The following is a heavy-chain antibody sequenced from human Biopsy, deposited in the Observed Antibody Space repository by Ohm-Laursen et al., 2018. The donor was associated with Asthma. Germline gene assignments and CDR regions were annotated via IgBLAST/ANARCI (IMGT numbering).Heavy chain of an antibody. D-gene: IGHD3-10*01. Sequence: GSLRLSCTATGFGLRDYTMNWVRQAPGKGLEWVASISSLSRYIYHATSLRGRFTVSRGNAKRSLYLQMDSLRGDDTAVYYCSRDFTIGSGSPFHFWGRGTLVTVSS. CDR1: GFGLRDYT. CDR3: SRDFTIGSGSPFHF. CDR2: ISSLSRYI. J-gene: IGHJ4*02. V-gene: IGHV3-21*01.